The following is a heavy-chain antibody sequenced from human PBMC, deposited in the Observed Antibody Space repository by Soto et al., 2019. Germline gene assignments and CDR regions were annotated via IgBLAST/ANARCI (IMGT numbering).Heavy chain of an antibody. V-gene: IGHV4-59*12. D-gene: IGHD2-21*01. J-gene: IGHJ6*02. CDR2: INYFYYSGNT. Sequence: ASETLSLTCTVSGRSISGYYWSWIRQLPGKGLEGVGYINYFYYSGNTNYNPPLKSRVTISVDTSKNQFSLKLSSVTAADTAVYFCSSVVPYWYVLDVWGQGTTVTVSS. CDR3: SSVVPYWYVLDV. CDR1: GRSISGYY.